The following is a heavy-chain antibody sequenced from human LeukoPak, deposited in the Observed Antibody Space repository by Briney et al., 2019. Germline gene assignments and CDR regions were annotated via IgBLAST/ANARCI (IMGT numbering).Heavy chain of an antibody. D-gene: IGHD5-18*01. CDR1: GYTFTSYY. CDR2: INPSGGST. V-gene: IGHV1-46*01. J-gene: IGHJ6*02. CDR3: ARESTAMVTYYYYYGMDV. Sequence: ASVKASCKASGYTFTSYYMHWVRQAPGQGLEWMGIINPSGGSTSYAQKFQGRVTMTRDTSTSTVYMELSSLRSEDTAVYYCARESTAMVTYYYYYGMDVWGQGTTVTVSS.